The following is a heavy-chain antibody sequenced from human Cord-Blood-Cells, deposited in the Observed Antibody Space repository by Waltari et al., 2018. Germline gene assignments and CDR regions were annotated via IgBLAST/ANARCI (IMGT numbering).Heavy chain of an antibody. CDR1: GFTFSSYA. D-gene: IGHD7-27*01. V-gene: IGHV3-30-3*01. Sequence: QVQLVESGGGVVQPGRSLRLSCAASGFTFSSYAMHWVRQAPGKGLEWVEVISYDGSNKYYADSVKGRFTISRDNSKNTLYLQMNSLRAEDTAVYYCARGNWDDAFDIWGQGTMVTVSS. CDR2: ISYDGSNK. CDR3: ARGNWDDAFDI. J-gene: IGHJ3*02.